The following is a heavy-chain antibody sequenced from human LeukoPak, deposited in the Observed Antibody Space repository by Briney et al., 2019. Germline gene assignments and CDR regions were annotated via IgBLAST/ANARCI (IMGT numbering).Heavy chain of an antibody. D-gene: IGHD3-22*01. J-gene: IGHJ4*02. V-gene: IGHV3-30*18. CDR1: GFTFTIFG. Sequence: GGSLRLSCAASGFTFTIFGLNWVRQAPGKGLEWVAVISYDGSNKYYADSVKGRFTISRDNSKNTLYLQMNSLRAEDTAVYYCAKDRPDSSGYYWYYFDYWGQGTLVTVSS. CDR2: ISYDGSNK. CDR3: AKDRPDSSGYYWYYFDY.